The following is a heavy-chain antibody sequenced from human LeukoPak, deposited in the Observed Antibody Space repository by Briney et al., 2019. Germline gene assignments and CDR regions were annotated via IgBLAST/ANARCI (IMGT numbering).Heavy chain of an antibody. D-gene: IGHD4-17*01. J-gene: IGHJ4*02. CDR1: GFTFSSYG. CDR2: ISYDGSNK. Sequence: GGSLRLSCAASGFTFSSYGMHWVRQAPGKGLEWVAVISYDGSNKYYADSVKGRFTISRDNSKNTLYLQMNSLRAEDTAVYYCAKDPSDYGDSLGYFDYWGQGTLVTVSS. CDR3: AKDPSDYGDSLGYFDY. V-gene: IGHV3-30*18.